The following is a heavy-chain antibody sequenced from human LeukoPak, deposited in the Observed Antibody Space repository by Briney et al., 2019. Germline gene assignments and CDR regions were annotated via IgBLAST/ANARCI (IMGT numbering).Heavy chain of an antibody. CDR2: ISSNGGST. CDR3: ARDLVVAGTSYFDY. J-gene: IGHJ4*02. V-gene: IGHV3-64*01. D-gene: IGHD6-19*01. Sequence: GGSLRLSCAASGFTFSSYAMHWVRQAPGKGLEYVSAISSNGGSTYYANSVKGRFTISRDNAKNSLYLQMNSLRAEDTALYYCARDLVVAGTSYFDYWGQGTLVTVSS. CDR1: GFTFSSYA.